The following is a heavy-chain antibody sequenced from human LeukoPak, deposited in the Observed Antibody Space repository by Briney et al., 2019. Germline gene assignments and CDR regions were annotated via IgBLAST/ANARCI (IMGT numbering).Heavy chain of an antibody. CDR3: VLLSLTPG. D-gene: IGHD3-10*01. Sequence: GGSLRLSCAASGFTFSSYGMSWVRQAPGKGLEWVSAISGSGGSKYYSDSVKGRFTISRDNSKNTLYLQMNSLRAEDTAVYYCVLLSLTPGWGQGTLVTVSA. J-gene: IGHJ4*02. V-gene: IGHV3-23*01. CDR2: ISGSGGSK. CDR1: GFTFSSYG.